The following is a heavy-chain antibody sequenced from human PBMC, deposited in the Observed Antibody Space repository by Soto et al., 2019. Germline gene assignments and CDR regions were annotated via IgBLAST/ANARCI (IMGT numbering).Heavy chain of an antibody. CDR2: IYYSGST. CDR3: ARLAIFGVVRGYFDY. V-gene: IGHV4-39*01. CDR1: GGSISSSSYY. J-gene: IGHJ4*02. D-gene: IGHD3-3*01. Sequence: SETLSLTCTVSGGSISSSSYYWGWIRQPPGKGLGWIGSIYYSGSTYYNPSLKSRVTISVDTSKNQFSLKLSSVTAADTAVYYCARLAIFGVVRGYFDYWGQGTLVTVSS.